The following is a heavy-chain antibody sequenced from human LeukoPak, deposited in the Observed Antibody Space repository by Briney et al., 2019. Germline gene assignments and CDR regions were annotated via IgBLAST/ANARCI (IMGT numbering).Heavy chain of an antibody. D-gene: IGHD3-22*01. V-gene: IGHV3-23*01. CDR1: GFTFSSYT. Sequence: GGSLRLSCAASGFTFSSYTMSWVRQAPGKGLEWVSAISGSGGSTYYGDSVKGRFTISRDNSKNTLYLQMNSLRAEDTAVYYCAKKAYYYDGSGYYVCAYWVQGTLVTVSS. CDR3: AKKAYYYDGSGYYVCAY. J-gene: IGHJ4*02. CDR2: ISGSGGST.